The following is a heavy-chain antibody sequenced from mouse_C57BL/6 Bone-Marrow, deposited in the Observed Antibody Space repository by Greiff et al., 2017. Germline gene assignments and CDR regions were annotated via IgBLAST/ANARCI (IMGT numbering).Heavy chain of an antibody. CDR1: GYTFTSYW. D-gene: IGHD1-1*01. J-gene: IGHJ2*01. V-gene: IGHV1-64*01. Sequence: QVQLQQPGAELVKPGASVKLSCKASGYTFTSYWMHRVKQRPGQGLEWIGMIHPNSGSTNYNEKFKSKATLTVDKSYRTAYMQLSSLTSEDSAVYYCARKRYGSHDYWGQGTTLTVSS. CDR3: ARKRYGSHDY. CDR2: IHPNSGST.